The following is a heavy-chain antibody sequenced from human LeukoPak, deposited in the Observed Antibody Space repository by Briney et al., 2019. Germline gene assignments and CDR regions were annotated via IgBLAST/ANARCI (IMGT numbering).Heavy chain of an antibody. J-gene: IGHJ4*02. CDR3: ARTRGVICLDY. Sequence: GGSLRLSCAASGFTFSSYTMNWVRQAPGKGLEWVANTKQGGSEKYYADSVRGRFTISRDNAKNSLYLQMNSLRAEDTAVYYCARTRGVICLDYWGQGTLVTVSS. CDR2: TKQGGSEK. CDR1: GFTFSSYT. D-gene: IGHD3-10*01. V-gene: IGHV3-7*01.